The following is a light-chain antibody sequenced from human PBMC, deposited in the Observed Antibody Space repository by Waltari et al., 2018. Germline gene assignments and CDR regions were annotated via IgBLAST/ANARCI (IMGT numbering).Light chain of an antibody. J-gene: IGLJ1*01. V-gene: IGLV1-44*01. Sequence: QSVLTQPPSASGTPGQRVTISCSGSSSNIGRDNVYWYQQLPGTAPKLLIYKNNQRPSGVPDRSSGSKSGTSASLAISGLQSEDEADYYCVAWDNSLNGYVFGTGTKVTVL. CDR1: SSNIGRDN. CDR2: KNN. CDR3: VAWDNSLNGYV.